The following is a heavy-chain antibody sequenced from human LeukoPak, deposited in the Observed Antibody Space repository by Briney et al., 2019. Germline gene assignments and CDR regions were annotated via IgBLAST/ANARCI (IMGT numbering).Heavy chain of an antibody. J-gene: IGHJ4*02. V-gene: IGHV4-39*07. CDR2: IYYSGST. CDR1: GGSISSSSYY. Sequence: SETLSLTCTVSGGSISSSSYYWGWIRQPPGKGLEWIGSIYYSGSTYYNPSLKSRVTISVDTSKNQFSLKLSSVTAADTAVYYCARRWGYLDYWGQGTLVTVSS. D-gene: IGHD3-16*01. CDR3: ARRWGYLDY.